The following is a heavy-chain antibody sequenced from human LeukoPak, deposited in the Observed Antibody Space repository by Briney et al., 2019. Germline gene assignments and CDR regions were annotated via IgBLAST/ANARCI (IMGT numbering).Heavy chain of an antibody. J-gene: IGHJ5*02. CDR2: IYWNDDK. CDR1: GFSLSTSGVG. V-gene: IGHV2-5*01. Sequence: GSGPTLVKPTQTLTLTCTFSGFSLSTSGVGVGWIRQPPGKALEWLALIYWNDDKRYSPSLKSRLTITKDTSKNQVVLTMTNMDPVDTATYYCARRDRYYDFWSGYGARNWFDPWGQGTLVTVSS. D-gene: IGHD3-3*01. CDR3: ARRDRYYDFWSGYGARNWFDP.